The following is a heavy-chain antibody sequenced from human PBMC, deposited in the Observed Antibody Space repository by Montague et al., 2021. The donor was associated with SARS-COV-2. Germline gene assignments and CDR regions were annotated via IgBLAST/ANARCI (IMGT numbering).Heavy chain of an antibody. CDR3: ARRVTGTTVHYYYYGMDV. D-gene: IGHD1-20*01. CDR1: GGSISSSSYY. V-gene: IGHV4-39*01. Sequence: SETLSLTCTVSGGSISSSSYYWGWIRQPPGKGLEWIGSIYYSGSTYYNPSLKSRVTISVDTSKNQFSLKLSSVTAADTAVYYCARRVTGTTVHYYYYGMDVGGQGTTATVSS. CDR2: IYYSGST. J-gene: IGHJ6*02.